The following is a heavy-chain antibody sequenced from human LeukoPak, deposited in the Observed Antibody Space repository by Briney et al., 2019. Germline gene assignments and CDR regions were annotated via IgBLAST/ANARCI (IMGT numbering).Heavy chain of an antibody. V-gene: IGHV3-53*05. J-gene: IGHJ4*02. CDR3: AKLYGSGSYPSNGY. CDR1: GFTVSSNY. CDR2: IYSGGST. D-gene: IGHD3-10*01. Sequence: GGSLRLSCAASGFTVSSNYMSWVRQAPGKGLEWVSVIYSGGSTYYADSVKGRFTISRDNSKNTLYLQMNSLRAEDTAVYSCAKLYGSGSYPSNGYWGQGTLVTVSS.